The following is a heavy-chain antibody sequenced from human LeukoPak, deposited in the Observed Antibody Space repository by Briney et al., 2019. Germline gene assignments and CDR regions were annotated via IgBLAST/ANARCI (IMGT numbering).Heavy chain of an antibody. CDR3: ARVTMIVVDY. CDR2: IYYSGST. D-gene: IGHD3-22*01. V-gene: IGHV4-59*01. J-gene: IGHJ4*02. Sequence: SETLSLTCTVSGGSISSYYWSWIRQPPGKGLEWIGYIYYSGSTNYNPSLKSRVTISVDTSKNQFSLKLSSVTAADTAVYYCARVTMIVVDYWGQGTLVTVSS. CDR1: GGSISSYY.